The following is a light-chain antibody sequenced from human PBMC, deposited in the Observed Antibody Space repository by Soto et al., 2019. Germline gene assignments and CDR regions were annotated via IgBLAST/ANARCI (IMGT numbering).Light chain of an antibody. V-gene: IGKV1-33*01. CDR3: QQYEDFPLT. J-gene: IGKJ4*01. Sequence: DIPLTQSPSSLSASVGNRVTSTCQARPDIHNYLNWYQQKPGKAPKLLIFDASSVETGVPSRFSGSGSGTHFTFTISSLEPEDIATYHCQQYEDFPLTFGGGTKVELK. CDR1: PDIHNY. CDR2: DAS.